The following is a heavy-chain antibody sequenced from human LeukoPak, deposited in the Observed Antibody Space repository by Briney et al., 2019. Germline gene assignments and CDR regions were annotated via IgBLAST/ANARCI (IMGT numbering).Heavy chain of an antibody. Sequence: TSETLSLTCTVSGGSISSYDWSWIRQPPGKGLEWIGYMYYWGCTNFNPSLKRRVTISVDTSKNQFSLKLSSVTAADTAVYYCAISSGWDTSIDYGGQGTLVTVSS. D-gene: IGHD6-19*01. CDR1: GGSISSYD. CDR2: MYYWGCT. V-gene: IGHV4-59*01. CDR3: AISSGWDTSIDY. J-gene: IGHJ4*02.